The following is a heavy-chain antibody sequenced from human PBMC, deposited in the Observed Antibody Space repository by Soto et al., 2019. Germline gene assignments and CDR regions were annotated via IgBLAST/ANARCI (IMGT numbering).Heavy chain of an antibody. D-gene: IGHD5-18*01. Sequence: QAHLVESGGGVVQPGRSLRLSCAASGFTFTSYGMHWVRQAPGTRLEWVAVISYDGGLQHYADSVKGRFTISRDNSKNMVTLQMNSLRAEDTAVYYCVSDRGYGHASVPYSWGQGTLVSVSS. CDR1: GFTFTSYG. V-gene: IGHV3-30*03. J-gene: IGHJ4*02. CDR2: ISYDGGLQ. CDR3: VSDRGYGHASVPYS.